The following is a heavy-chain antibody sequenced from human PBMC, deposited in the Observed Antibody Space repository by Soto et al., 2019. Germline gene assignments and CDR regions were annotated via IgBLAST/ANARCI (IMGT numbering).Heavy chain of an antibody. V-gene: IGHV5-51*01. Sequence: GEDLKICCESSVYTFANYWIGLLGQVVGKGLEWVAIIYPSDCRTIYSPSFQGQVTISADKSISTAYLQWTSLKASDTAIYYCSKFKYSTSVRYLQHWGQGTPVTVSP. CDR3: SKFKYSTSVRYLQH. J-gene: IGHJ1*01. CDR1: VYTFANYW. D-gene: IGHD6-6*01. CDR2: IYPSDCRT.